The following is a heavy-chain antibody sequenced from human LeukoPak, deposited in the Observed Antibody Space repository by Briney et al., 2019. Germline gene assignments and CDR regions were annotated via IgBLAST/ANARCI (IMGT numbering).Heavy chain of an antibody. J-gene: IGHJ3*02. CDR2: IKQDGREK. CDR3: ARDQSYYYDSSGYYFDAFDI. Sequence: PGGSLRLSCAASGFTFSRYWMSWVRQAPGKGLEWGASIKQDGREKYYVDSVKGGFTISRDNAKNSLYLQVNSLRAEDTAVYYCARDQSYYYDSSGYYFDAFDIWGQGTMVTVSS. D-gene: IGHD3-22*01. CDR1: GFTFSRYW. V-gene: IGHV3-7*01.